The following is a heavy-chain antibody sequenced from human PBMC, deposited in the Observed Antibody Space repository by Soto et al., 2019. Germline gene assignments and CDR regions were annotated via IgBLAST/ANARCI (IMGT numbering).Heavy chain of an antibody. V-gene: IGHV3-30*18. CDR2: ISYDGSNK. CDR3: AKDALAYCGGDCYNFDF. J-gene: IGHJ4*02. D-gene: IGHD2-21*02. CDR1: GFTFSSYG. Sequence: HPGGSLRLSCAASGFTFSSYGMHWVRQAPGKGLEWVAVISYDGSNKYYADSVKGRFTISRDNSKNTLYLQMTSLKAEDTAVYYCAKDALAYCGGDCYNFDFWGQGALVTVSS.